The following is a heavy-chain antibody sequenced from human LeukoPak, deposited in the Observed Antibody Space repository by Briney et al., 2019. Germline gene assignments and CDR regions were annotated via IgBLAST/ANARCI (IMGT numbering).Heavy chain of an antibody. CDR2: IYYSGST. D-gene: IGHD6-13*01. J-gene: IGHJ4*02. Sequence: SETLSLTCTVSGGSISSYYWSWIRQHPGKGLEWIGYIYYSGSTNYNPSLKSRATISVDTSKNQFSLKLSSVTAADTAVYYCARRRPGSRGILFDYWGQGTLVTVSS. V-gene: IGHV4-59*08. CDR1: GGSISSYY. CDR3: ARRRPGSRGILFDY.